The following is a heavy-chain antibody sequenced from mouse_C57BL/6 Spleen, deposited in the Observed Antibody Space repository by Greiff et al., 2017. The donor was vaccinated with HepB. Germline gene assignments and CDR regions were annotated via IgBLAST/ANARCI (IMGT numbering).Heavy chain of an antibody. J-gene: IGHJ2*01. CDR3: ANDYDDCFDY. D-gene: IGHD2-4*01. CDR2: IYPGSGNT. V-gene: IGHV1-76*01. Sequence: VQLQESGAELVRPGASVKLSCKASGYTFTDYYINWVKQRPGQGLEWIARIYPGSGNTYYNEKFKGKATLTAEKSSSTAYMQLSSLTSEDSAVYFCANDYDDCFDYWGQGTTLTVSS. CDR1: GYTFTDYY.